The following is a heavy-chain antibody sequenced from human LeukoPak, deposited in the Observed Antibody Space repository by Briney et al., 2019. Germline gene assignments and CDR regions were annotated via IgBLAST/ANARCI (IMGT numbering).Heavy chain of an antibody. CDR2: INWNGGST. CDR1: GFTFDDYG. Sequence: GGSLRLSCAASGFTFDDYGMSWVRQAPGKGLEWVSGINWNGGSTGYADSVKGRFTISRDNAKNSLYLQMNSLRADDTAVYYCARYRDYYGSGIYSYFDYWGQGTLVTVSS. CDR3: ARYRDYYGSGIYSYFDY. D-gene: IGHD3-10*01. V-gene: IGHV3-20*04. J-gene: IGHJ4*02.